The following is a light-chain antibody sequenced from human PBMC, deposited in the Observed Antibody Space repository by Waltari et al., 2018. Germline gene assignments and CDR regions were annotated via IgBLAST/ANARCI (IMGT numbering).Light chain of an antibody. CDR2: TND. J-gene: IGLJ2*01. CDR1: SSNIGSNY. Sequence: QSVLTQPPSTSGTPGQRVTISCSGSSSNIGSNYVYWYQHLPGPAPKLLIYTNDQRPSGFPDRFSGSKSGTSASLASSGLQSDDESDYFCAAWDDTLSAVVFGGGTKLTVL. CDR3: AAWDDTLSAVV. V-gene: IGLV1-47*02.